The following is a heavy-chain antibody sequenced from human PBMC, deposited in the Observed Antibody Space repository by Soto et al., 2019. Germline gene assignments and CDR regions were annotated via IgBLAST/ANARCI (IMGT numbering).Heavy chain of an antibody. CDR1: GDSIKTETW. J-gene: IGHJ5*01. V-gene: IGHV4-4*02. CDR3: AREGRLHWFES. Sequence: QVHLQESGPGLVNPSETLSLTCAVSGDSIKTETWWSWLRQLPGTGLEWIGEIKHTGDANANPALRSRVSMSVDRTKNQFFLNLRSVSAADTAVYFCAREGRLHWFESWGQGTLVTVSS. CDR2: IKHTGDA.